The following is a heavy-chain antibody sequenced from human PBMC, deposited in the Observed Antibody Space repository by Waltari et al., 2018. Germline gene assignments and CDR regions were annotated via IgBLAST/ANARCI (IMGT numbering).Heavy chain of an antibody. J-gene: IGHJ5*02. CDR1: GFDFSDYD. D-gene: IGHD3-10*01. V-gene: IGHV3-21*03. CDR3: TRDLYGSGGDWFDP. Sequence: EVRLAESGGGLVKPGGSLRLACTASGFDFSDYDMNGVRQALGTVLGWVSSIVGTQSNIFYAYSGKCLFTVSRDNAKNSLYLQMDNLRAEDSGLYFCTRDLYGSGGDWFDPWGQGTLVTVSS. CDR2: IVGTQSNI.